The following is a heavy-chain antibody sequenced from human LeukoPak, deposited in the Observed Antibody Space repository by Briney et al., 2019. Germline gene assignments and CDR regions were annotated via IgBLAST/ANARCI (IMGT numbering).Heavy chain of an antibody. J-gene: IGHJ4*02. Sequence: GGSLRLSCAASGFTFSDYYMSWIRQAPGKGLEWVSYISSSGSTIYYADSVKGRFTISRDNSKNTLYLQMNSLRAEDTAVYYCAKGSGYGSRYYFDYWGQGTLVTVSS. CDR3: AKGSGYGSRYYFDY. CDR2: ISSSGSTI. CDR1: GFTFSDYY. D-gene: IGHD3-10*01. V-gene: IGHV3-11*01.